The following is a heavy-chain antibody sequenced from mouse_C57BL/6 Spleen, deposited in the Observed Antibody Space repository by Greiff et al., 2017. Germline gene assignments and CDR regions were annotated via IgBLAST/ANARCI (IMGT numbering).Heavy chain of an antibody. CDR3: ARVGHFDY. CDR2: IDPEDGDT. J-gene: IGHJ2*01. V-gene: IGHV14-1*01. D-gene: IGHD1-3*01. CDR1: GYNITDYY. Sequence: VQLQQPGAELVRPGASVKLSCTASGYNITDYYMHWVKQRPEQGLEWIGRIDPEDGDTEYTPKFQGKATMTADTSSNTAYLQLSSLTSEDTAVYYCARVGHFDYWGQGTTLTVSS.